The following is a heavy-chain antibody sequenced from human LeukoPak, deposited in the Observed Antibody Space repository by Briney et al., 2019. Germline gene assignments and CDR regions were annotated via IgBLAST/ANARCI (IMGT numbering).Heavy chain of an antibody. J-gene: IGHJ3*02. CDR3: AKDPRRVHDAFDI. CDR1: GFTFSSYG. Sequence: GGSLRLSCAASGFTFSSYGMHWVGQAPGKGLEWVAVISYDGSNKYYADSVKGRFTISRDNSKNTLYLQMNSLRAEDKAVYYCAKDPRRVHDAFDIWGQGTMVTVSS. CDR2: ISYDGSNK. V-gene: IGHV3-30*18.